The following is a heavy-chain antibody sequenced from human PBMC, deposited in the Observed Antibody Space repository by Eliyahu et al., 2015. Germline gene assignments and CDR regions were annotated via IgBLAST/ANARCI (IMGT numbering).Heavy chain of an antibody. CDR1: GXNFKKHA. J-gene: IGHJ4*02. CDR3: TRDVGTY. D-gene: IGHD1-26*01. V-gene: IGHV3-49*03. Sequence: EVQVVDSGGGWIQPGRSLRLSCTTSGXNFKKHAMSWFRQAPGKGLEWVGFIRSSGTTDFAASVKGRFTILRDDSESVAYLQMNSLKTEDTGMYYCTRDVGTYWGQGTLVTVSS. CDR2: IRSSGTT.